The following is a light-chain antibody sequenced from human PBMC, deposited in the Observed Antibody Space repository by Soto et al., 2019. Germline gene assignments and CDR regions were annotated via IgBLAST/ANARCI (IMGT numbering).Light chain of an antibody. Sequence: QSVLTQPRSVSGSPGQSVTISCTGTNSDIGNYNYVSWYQQQPGKAPKVMIYDVSKRPSGVPDRFSGSKSGNTASLTISGLQAEDEADYYCCSYPGSHTGVFVGGTKVTVL. V-gene: IGLV2-11*01. J-gene: IGLJ3*02. CDR3: CSYPGSHTGV. CDR1: NSDIGNYNY. CDR2: DVS.